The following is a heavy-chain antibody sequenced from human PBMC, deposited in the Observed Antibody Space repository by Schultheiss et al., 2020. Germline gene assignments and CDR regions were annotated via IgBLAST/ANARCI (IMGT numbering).Heavy chain of an antibody. CDR3: ASMGTELVP. J-gene: IGHJ5*02. CDR1: GFSLSTSGVG. D-gene: IGHD5-18*01. V-gene: IGHV4-31*03. Sequence: LVKPTQTLTLTCTFSGFSLSTSGVGVGWIRQPPGKGLEWIGYIYYSGSTYYNPSLKSRVTISVDTSKNQFSLKLSSVTAADTAVYYCASMGTELVPWGQGTLVTVSS. CDR2: IYYSGST.